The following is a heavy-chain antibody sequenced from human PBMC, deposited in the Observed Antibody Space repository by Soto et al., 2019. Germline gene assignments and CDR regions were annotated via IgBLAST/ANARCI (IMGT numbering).Heavy chain of an antibody. D-gene: IGHD2-15*01. V-gene: IGHV1-46*01. CDR1: GFSFSDYF. Sequence: QAQLVQSGAEVKKPGASVKVSCKASGFSFSDYFMHWVRQAPGQGLEWMGIINPSGDSRNYAQKFKGRVTMTRDTSTSTVYMDRSSLSYEDTAVYYCARDNRQNYGTPAASSWFHPWGQGTPVTVSS. CDR2: INPSGDSR. J-gene: IGHJ5*02. CDR3: ARDNRQNYGTPAASSWFHP.